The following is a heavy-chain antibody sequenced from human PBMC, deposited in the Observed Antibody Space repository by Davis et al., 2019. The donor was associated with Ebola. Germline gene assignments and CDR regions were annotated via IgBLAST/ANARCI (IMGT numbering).Heavy chain of an antibody. J-gene: IGHJ3*02. V-gene: IGHV3-48*03. CDR2: ISSSGSTI. CDR3: ARPYCSSTSCYVAPDAFDI. CDR1: GFTFSSYE. D-gene: IGHD2-2*01. Sequence: GESLKISCAASGFTFSSYEMNCVRQAPGKGLEWVSYISSSGSTIYYADSVKGRFTISRDNAKNSLYLQMNSLRAEDTAGYYCARPYCSSTSCYVAPDAFDIWGQGTMVTVSS.